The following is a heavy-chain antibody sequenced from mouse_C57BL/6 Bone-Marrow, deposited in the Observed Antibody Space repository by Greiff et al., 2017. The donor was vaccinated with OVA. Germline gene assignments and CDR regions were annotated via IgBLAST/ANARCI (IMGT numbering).Heavy chain of an antibody. CDR2: IYPGDGDT. D-gene: IGHD1-1*01. CDR1: GYAFSSYW. J-gene: IGHJ2*01. Sequence: QVQLQQSGAELVKPGASVKISCKASGYAFSSYWMNWVKQRPGKGLEWIGQIYPGDGDTNYNGKFKGKATLTADKSSSKAYMQLSSLTSEDSAVYFCARRNYYGSSSYFDYWGQGTTLTVSS. CDR3: ARRNYYGSSSYFDY. V-gene: IGHV1-80*01.